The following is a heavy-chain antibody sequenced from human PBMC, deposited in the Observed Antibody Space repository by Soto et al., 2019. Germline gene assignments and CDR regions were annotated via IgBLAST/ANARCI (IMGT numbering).Heavy chain of an antibody. CDR1: GDSVSSNSAS. Sequence: SQTLSLTCAISGDSVSSNSASWNWIRQSPSRGLEWLGRTYYRSKWYNDYAVSVKSRITINPETSKNQFTLQLNTVTPEDTAVYYCARGRIVGATNAFDIWGQVTMVTVSS. CDR3: ARGRIVGATNAFDI. V-gene: IGHV6-1*01. D-gene: IGHD1-26*01. J-gene: IGHJ3*02. CDR2: TYYRSKWYN.